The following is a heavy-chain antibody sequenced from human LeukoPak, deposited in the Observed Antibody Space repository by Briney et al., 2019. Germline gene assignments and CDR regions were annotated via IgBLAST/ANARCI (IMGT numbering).Heavy chain of an antibody. V-gene: IGHV3-9*01. CDR2: ISWNSGSI. CDR3: ATQGGNFDY. Sequence: GGSLRLSCAASGFTFDDYAMHWVRQAPGKGLEWVSGISWNSGSIGYADSVKGRSTISRDNAKNSLYLQMNSLRAEDTAVYYCATQGGNFDYWGQGTLVTVSS. D-gene: IGHD3-16*01. J-gene: IGHJ4*02. CDR1: GFTFDDYA.